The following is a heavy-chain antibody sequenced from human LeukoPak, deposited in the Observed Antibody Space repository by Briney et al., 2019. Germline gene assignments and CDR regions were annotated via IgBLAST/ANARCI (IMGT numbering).Heavy chain of an antibody. D-gene: IGHD3-22*01. CDR1: GFTFKKYD. Sequence: GGSLRLSCSASGFTFKKYDMHWVRRAPGKGLEYVSAINSNGGRTYYADSVKGRFTISRDNSKNTPFLQISSLRVEDTAVYYCVKDLYYDNSGYYSGAFDYWGQGTLVTVSS. CDR3: VKDLYYDNSGYYSGAFDY. J-gene: IGHJ4*02. CDR2: INSNGGRT. V-gene: IGHV3-64D*06.